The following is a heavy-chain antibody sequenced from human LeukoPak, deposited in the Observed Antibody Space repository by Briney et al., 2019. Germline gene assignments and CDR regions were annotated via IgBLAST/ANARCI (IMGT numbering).Heavy chain of an antibody. CDR1: GFTFSNYG. CDR3: ARGIRTERVGALYYFDY. Sequence: GGSLRLSCAASGFTFSNYGMTWVRQAPGEGLEWVSSISTTSTYIYYADSVKGRFTISRDNAKDSLYLQMNSLRAEDTAVYYCARGIRTERVGALYYFDYWGQGTLVTVSS. V-gene: IGHV3-21*01. D-gene: IGHD1-26*01. J-gene: IGHJ4*02. CDR2: ISTTSTYI.